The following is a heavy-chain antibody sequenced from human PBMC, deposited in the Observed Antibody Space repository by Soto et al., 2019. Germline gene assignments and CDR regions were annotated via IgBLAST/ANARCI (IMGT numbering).Heavy chain of an antibody. CDR1: GYTFTSYG. Sequence: ASVKGSCKASGYTFTSYGISWVRQAPGQGLEWMGWISAYNGNTNYAQKLQGRVTMTTDTSTSTAYMELRSLRSDDTAVYYCARGSYYDFWSGYYNFDYWGQGTLVTVSS. CDR2: ISAYNGNT. V-gene: IGHV1-18*01. CDR3: ARGSYYDFWSGYYNFDY. D-gene: IGHD3-3*01. J-gene: IGHJ4*02.